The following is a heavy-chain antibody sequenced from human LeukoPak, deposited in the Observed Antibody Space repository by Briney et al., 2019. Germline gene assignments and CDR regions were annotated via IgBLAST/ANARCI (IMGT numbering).Heavy chain of an antibody. CDR1: GYSFTNYW. J-gene: IGHJ5*02. V-gene: IGHV5-10-1*01. D-gene: IGHD1-26*01. Sequence: GESLKISCKGSGYSFTNYWNSWVRQMPGKGLEWVGRIDPSDSYTNYSPSFQGHVTISADKSISTAYLQWSSLKASDTAMYYCARTVGATVWFDPWGQGTLVTVSS. CDR3: ARTVGATVWFDP. CDR2: IDPSDSYT.